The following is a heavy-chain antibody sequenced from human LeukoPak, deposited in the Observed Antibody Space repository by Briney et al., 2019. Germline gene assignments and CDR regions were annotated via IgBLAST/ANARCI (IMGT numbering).Heavy chain of an antibody. V-gene: IGHV4-61*02. Sequence: PSQTLSLTCTVSGDSISNVNYYWTWIRQPAEKGLEWIGRIYTTGGTNYNPSLKSRVTISVDTSKNQFSLKLSSVTAADAAVYYCTRSYDFYFDYWGQGTLVTVSS. CDR1: GDSISNVNYY. CDR3: TRSYDFYFDY. D-gene: IGHD1-26*01. CDR2: IYTTGGT. J-gene: IGHJ4*02.